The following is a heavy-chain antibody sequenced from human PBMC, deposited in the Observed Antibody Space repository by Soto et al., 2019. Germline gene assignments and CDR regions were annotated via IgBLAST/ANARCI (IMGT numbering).Heavy chain of an antibody. J-gene: IGHJ4*02. Sequence: SVKVSCKASGGTFSSYAISWVRQAPGQGLEWMGGIIPIFGTANYAQKFQGRVTITADESTSTAYMELSSLRSEDTAVYYCARGRRYYDSSGPFDYWGQGTLVTVSS. CDR3: ARGRRYYDSSGPFDY. D-gene: IGHD3-22*01. V-gene: IGHV1-69*13. CDR2: IIPIFGTA. CDR1: GGTFSSYA.